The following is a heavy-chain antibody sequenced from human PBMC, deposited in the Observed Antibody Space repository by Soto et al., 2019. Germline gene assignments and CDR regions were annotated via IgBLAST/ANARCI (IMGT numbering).Heavy chain of an antibody. CDR3: ARVKLGYCSGGSCYRLRAFDI. J-gene: IGHJ3*02. CDR1: GDSVSSNTAA. D-gene: IGHD2-15*01. CDR2: TYYRSKWYN. Sequence: SQTLSLTCAISGDSVSSNTAAWHWIRQSPSRGLEWLGRTYYRSKWYNDYAVSVKSRITINPDTSKNQFSLQLNSVTPEDTAVYYCARVKLGYCSGGSCYRLRAFDIWGQGTMVTVS. V-gene: IGHV6-1*01.